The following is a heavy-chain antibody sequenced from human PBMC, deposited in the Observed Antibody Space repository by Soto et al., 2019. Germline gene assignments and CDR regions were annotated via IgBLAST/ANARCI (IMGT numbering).Heavy chain of an antibody. CDR1: GGSFSGYY. Sequence: KPSETLSLTCAVYGGSFSGYYWSWIRQPPGKGLEWIGEINHSGSTNYNPSLKSRVTISVDTSKNQFSLKLSSVTAADTAVYHCARQASSSGNFDYWGQGTLVTVSS. J-gene: IGHJ4*02. D-gene: IGHD6-6*01. V-gene: IGHV4-34*01. CDR2: INHSGST. CDR3: ARQASSSGNFDY.